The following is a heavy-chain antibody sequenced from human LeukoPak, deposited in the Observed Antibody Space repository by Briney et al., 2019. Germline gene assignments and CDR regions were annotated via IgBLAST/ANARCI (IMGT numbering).Heavy chain of an antibody. CDR2: ISSSSSYI. Sequence: GGSLRLSCAASGFTFDNYAMSWVRQAPGKGLEWVSSISSSSSYIYYADSVKGRFTISRDNAKNSLYLQMNSLRAEDTAVYYCAREDTAMEHDYWGQGTLVTVSS. V-gene: IGHV3-21*01. J-gene: IGHJ4*02. D-gene: IGHD5-18*01. CDR1: GFTFDNYA. CDR3: AREDTAMEHDY.